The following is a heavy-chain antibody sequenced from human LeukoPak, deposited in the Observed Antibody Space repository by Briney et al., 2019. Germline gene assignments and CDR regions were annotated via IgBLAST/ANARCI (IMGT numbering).Heavy chain of an antibody. CDR3: ARLSNYGGHSGDGY. V-gene: IGHV4-39*01. CDR1: GGATSSSNYY. CDR2: IFYSGTT. Sequence: SETLSLTCTVSGGATSSSNYYWAWIRQPPGKGLEWMGSIFYSGTTHYNSSLKSRVTISTDTSKNQFSLKLSSVTAADTAVYYCARLSNYGGHSGDGYWGQGTLVIVSS. D-gene: IGHD4-23*01. J-gene: IGHJ4*02.